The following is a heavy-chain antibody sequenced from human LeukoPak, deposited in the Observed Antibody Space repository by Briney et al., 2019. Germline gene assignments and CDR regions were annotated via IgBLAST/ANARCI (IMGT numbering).Heavy chain of an antibody. V-gene: IGHV5-51*01. Sequence: GESLKISCKGSGYSFTNYLIGWVRQMPGKGLEWVGIIYPGDSNTRYSPSFQGQVTISADKSISTAYLQWSSLKASDTAMYYCARPGTMVRGVIYYFDYWGQGTLVTVSS. D-gene: IGHD3-10*01. CDR2: IYPGDSNT. CDR3: ARPGTMVRGVIYYFDY. CDR1: GYSFTNYL. J-gene: IGHJ4*02.